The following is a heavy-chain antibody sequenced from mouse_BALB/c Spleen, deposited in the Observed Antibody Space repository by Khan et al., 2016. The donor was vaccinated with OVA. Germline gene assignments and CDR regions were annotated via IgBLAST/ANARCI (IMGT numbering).Heavy chain of an antibody. Sequence: EVELVESGGGLVQPGGSRKLSCAASGFTFNSYGMHWVRQAPEKGLEWVAYISGDSKTIYYTDTVKGRFTISRDNPKNTLYLQMTSLMSEDTAMYYCATSYFYGYYFDYWGPGTTLTVS. CDR2: ISGDSKTI. D-gene: IGHD1-1*01. CDR1: GFTFNSYG. V-gene: IGHV5-17*02. CDR3: ATSYFYGYYFDY. J-gene: IGHJ2*01.